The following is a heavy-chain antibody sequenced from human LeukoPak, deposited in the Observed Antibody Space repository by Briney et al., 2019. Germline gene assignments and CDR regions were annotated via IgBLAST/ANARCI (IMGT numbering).Heavy chain of an antibody. D-gene: IGHD1-26*01. V-gene: IGHV1-8*02. CDR1: GYTFTGYY. CDR2: MNPNSGNT. J-gene: IGHJ4*02. Sequence: ASVKVSCKASGYTFTGYYMHWVRQATGQGLEWMGWMNPNSGNTGYAQKFQGRVTMTRNTSISTAYMELSSLRSEDTAVYYCARGLRVGATLVAYYWGQGTLVTVSS. CDR3: ARGLRVGATLVAYY.